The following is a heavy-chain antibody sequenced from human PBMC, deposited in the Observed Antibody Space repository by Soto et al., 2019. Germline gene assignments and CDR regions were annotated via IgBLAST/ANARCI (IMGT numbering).Heavy chain of an antibody. Sequence: GGSLRLSCAASGFTFSDYYMSWIRQAPGKGLEWLSYISSSATYAIYADSVKGRFTLSRDNAKNSLYLQMNSLRAEDTAVYYCARNDSSGYLDSWGQGTLVTVS. CDR3: ARNDSSGYLDS. V-gene: IGHV3-11*06. CDR2: ISSSATYA. J-gene: IGHJ4*02. CDR1: GFTFSDYY. D-gene: IGHD3-22*01.